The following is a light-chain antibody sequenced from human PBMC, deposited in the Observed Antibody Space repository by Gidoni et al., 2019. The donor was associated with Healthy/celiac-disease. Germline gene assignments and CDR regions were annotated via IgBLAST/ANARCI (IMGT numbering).Light chain of an antibody. CDR1: QSVLYSSNNKSY. CDR2: WAS. V-gene: IGKV4-1*01. Sequence: IVLAQSPDTLAVSLGQRATINCKSSQSVLYSSNNKSYLAWYQQKPGQPPKLLIYWASTRESGVPYRFSGSGSGTDFTLTISSLQAEDVAVYYCQQYYSTPLTFGQGTKVEIK. CDR3: QQYYSTPLT. J-gene: IGKJ1*01.